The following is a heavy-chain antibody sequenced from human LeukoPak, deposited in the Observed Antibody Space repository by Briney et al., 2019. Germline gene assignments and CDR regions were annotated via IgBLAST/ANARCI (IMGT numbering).Heavy chain of an antibody. CDR3: AKGLGYCSSTSCSEYFQH. V-gene: IGHV3-23*01. Sequence: GGSLRLSCAASGFTLSSYAMSWVRQAPGKGLEWVSGISGSGGSTYYADSVKGRFTISRDNSKNTLYLQMNSLRAEDTAVYYCAKGLGYCSSTSCSEYFQHWGQGTLVTVSS. D-gene: IGHD2-2*01. CDR1: GFTLSSYA. CDR2: ISGSGGST. J-gene: IGHJ1*01.